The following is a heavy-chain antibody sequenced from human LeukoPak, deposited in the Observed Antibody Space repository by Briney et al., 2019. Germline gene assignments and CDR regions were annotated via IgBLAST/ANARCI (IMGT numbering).Heavy chain of an antibody. V-gene: IGHV4-4*02. Sequence: NPSGTLSLTCAVSGGSISSSNWWSWVRQPPGKGLEWIGEIYHSGSTNYNPSLKSRVTISVDTSKNQFSLKLSSVTAADTAVYYCAKSNGYGLIDIWGQGTMVTVSS. CDR1: GGSISSSNW. CDR3: AKSNGYGLIDI. J-gene: IGHJ3*02. D-gene: IGHD3-22*01. CDR2: IYHSGST.